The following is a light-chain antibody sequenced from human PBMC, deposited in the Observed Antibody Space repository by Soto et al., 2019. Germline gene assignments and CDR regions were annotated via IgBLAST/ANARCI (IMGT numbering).Light chain of an antibody. Sequence: QSVLTQPASVSGSPGQSITISCTGTSSDVGGYNYVSWYQQHPGKAPKLMIYDVSNRPSGVSNRFSGSKSGNTASLTISGLQXEDEADYYCSSYTSSSFYVFGTGTKLTVL. CDR3: SSYTSSSFYV. J-gene: IGLJ1*01. CDR1: SSDVGGYNY. V-gene: IGLV2-14*01. CDR2: DVS.